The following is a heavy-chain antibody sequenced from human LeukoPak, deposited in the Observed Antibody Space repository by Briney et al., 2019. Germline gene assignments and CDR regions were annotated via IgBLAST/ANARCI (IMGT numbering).Heavy chain of an antibody. CDR1: GYTFTDYY. CDR2: INAGNGNT. D-gene: IGHD3-10*01. V-gene: IGHV1/OR15-3*01. Sequence: ASVKVSCKASGYTFTDYYMHWVRQAPGQRLEWMGWINAGNGNTKYSQEFQGRVTITTDTSTSTAYMELRSLRSDDTAVYYCASPSGYYGSGSYYDWGQGTLVTVSS. J-gene: IGHJ4*02. CDR3: ASPSGYYGSGSYYD.